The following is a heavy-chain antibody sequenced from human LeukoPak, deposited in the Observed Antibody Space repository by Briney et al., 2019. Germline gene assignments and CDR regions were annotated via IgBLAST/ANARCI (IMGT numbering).Heavy chain of an antibody. V-gene: IGHV4-34*01. CDR1: GGTFSAHH. Sequence: SETLSLTCAVYGGTFSAHHWTWIRQPPGKGLEWIGEINHRGSTKYNPSLTSRLTISVDTSKNQFSLKLSSVTAADTALYYCARGQESGEVVITTMGFDYWGQATLVTVSS. D-gene: IGHD3-22*01. CDR3: ARGQESGEVVITTMGFDY. J-gene: IGHJ4*02. CDR2: INHRGST.